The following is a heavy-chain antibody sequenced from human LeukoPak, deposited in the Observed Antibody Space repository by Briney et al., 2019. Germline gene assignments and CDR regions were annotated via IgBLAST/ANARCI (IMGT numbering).Heavy chain of an antibody. J-gene: IGHJ4*02. Sequence: GGSPRLSCAASGFTFSGYAMSWVRQAPGKGLEWVSTFSGGGDHTYYADSVKGRFTISRDKSKNTLHLQMNSLRVEDTAVYYCAKDSGYDFFVDYFDYWGQGTLVTVSS. CDR3: AKDSGYDFFVDYFDY. D-gene: IGHD5-12*01. CDR2: FSGGGDHT. V-gene: IGHV3-23*01. CDR1: GFTFSGYA.